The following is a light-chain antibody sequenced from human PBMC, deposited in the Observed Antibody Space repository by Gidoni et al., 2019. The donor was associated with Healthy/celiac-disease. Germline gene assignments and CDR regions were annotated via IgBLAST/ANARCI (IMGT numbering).Light chain of an antibody. CDR3: QQYGSSPPGYT. V-gene: IGKV3-20*01. CDR2: GAS. J-gene: IGKJ2*01. CDR1: QSVSSSS. Sequence: EIVFTQSLGTLSLSPGDGATLSCRASQSVSSSSLAWYQQKPGQAPRLLIYGASSRATGIPDRFSGSGSGTDFTLTISRLEPEDFAVYYCQQYGSSPPGYTFXQXTRLEIK.